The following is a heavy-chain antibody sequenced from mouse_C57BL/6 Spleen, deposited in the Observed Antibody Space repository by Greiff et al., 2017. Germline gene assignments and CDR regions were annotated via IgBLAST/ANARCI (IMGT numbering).Heavy chain of an antibody. CDR2: IHPNSGST. Sequence: QVQLQQPGAELVKPGASVKLSCKASGYTFTSYWMHWVKQRPGQGLEWIGMIHPNSGSTNYNEKFKSKATLTVDKSCSTAYMQLSSLTSEDSAVYYWATIYYVYDALAYWGQGTLVTVSA. J-gene: IGHJ3*01. V-gene: IGHV1-64*01. CDR3: ATIYYVYDALAY. D-gene: IGHD2-2*01. CDR1: GYTFTSYW.